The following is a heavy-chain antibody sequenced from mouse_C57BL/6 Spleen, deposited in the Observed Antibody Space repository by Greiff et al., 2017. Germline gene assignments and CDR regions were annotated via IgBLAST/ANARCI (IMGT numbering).Heavy chain of an antibody. J-gene: IGHJ1*03. CDR1: GFTFSDFY. CDR3: ARDYYGSRGDWYFDV. CDR2: SRNKANDYTT. Sequence: EVKLMESGGGLVQSGRSLRLSCATSGFTFSDFYMEWVRQAPGKGLEWIAASRNKANDYTTEYSASVKGRFIVSRDTSQSILYLQMNALRAEDTAIYYCARDYYGSRGDWYFDVWGTGTTVTVSS. D-gene: IGHD1-1*01. V-gene: IGHV7-1*01.